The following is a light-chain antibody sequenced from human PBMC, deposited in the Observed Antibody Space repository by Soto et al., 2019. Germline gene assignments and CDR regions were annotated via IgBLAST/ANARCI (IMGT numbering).Light chain of an antibody. Sequence: DIQLTQSPSSLSASVGDRVTITCRASQGINNYLAWYQQKPGKVPKLLIYAASTLQSGVPSRFSGSGSGRDFTLTISSLLPEDVATDDCQKYNSAPWTFGQGTKVEIK. CDR3: QKYNSAPWT. V-gene: IGKV1-27*01. CDR2: AAS. CDR1: QGINNY. J-gene: IGKJ1*01.